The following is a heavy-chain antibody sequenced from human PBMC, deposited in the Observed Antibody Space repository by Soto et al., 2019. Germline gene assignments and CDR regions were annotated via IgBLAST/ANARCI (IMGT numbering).Heavy chain of an antibody. V-gene: IGHV3-7*01. D-gene: IGHD6-19*01. CDR3: ARDGRPSIAVAGTGRTYAFDI. CDR1: GFTFSSYW. J-gene: IGHJ3*02. Sequence: GGSLRLSCAASGFTFSSYWMSWVRQAPGKGLEWVANIKQDGSEKYYVDSVKGRFTISRDNAKNSLYLQMNSLRAEDTAVYYCARDGRPSIAVAGTGRTYAFDIWGQGTMVTVSS. CDR2: IKQDGSEK.